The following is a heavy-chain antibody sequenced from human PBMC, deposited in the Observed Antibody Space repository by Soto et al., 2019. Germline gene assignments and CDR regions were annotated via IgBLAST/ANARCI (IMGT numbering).Heavy chain of an antibody. D-gene: IGHD2-21*01. CDR1: GFTFSSYS. Sequence: EVQLVESGGGLVKPGGSLRLSCAASGFTFSSYSMNWVRQAPGKGLEWVSSISSSSSYIYYADSVKGRFTISRDNAKNSLYLQMNSLRAEDTAVYYCARDVEGVCGGDCYYYYYMDVRGKGTTVTVSS. CDR3: ARDVEGVCGGDCYYYYYMDV. J-gene: IGHJ6*03. V-gene: IGHV3-21*01. CDR2: ISSSSSYI.